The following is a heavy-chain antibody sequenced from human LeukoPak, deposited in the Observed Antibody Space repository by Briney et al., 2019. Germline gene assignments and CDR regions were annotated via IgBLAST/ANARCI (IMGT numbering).Heavy chain of an antibody. J-gene: IGHJ6*03. D-gene: IGHD2/OR15-2a*01. CDR3: ARINLDIVMVRPSSPSSSKGSSYYYYMDV. V-gene: IGHV3-7*01. CDR1: GFTFSDYY. Sequence: GGSLRLSCAASGFTFSDYYMSWIRQAPGKGLEWVASIKQDGTEKSYVDSVKGRFTISRDNAKNSLYLHMNSLRAEDTAVYYCARINLDIVMVRPSSPSSSKGSSYYYYMDVWGKGTTVTVSS. CDR2: IKQDGTEK.